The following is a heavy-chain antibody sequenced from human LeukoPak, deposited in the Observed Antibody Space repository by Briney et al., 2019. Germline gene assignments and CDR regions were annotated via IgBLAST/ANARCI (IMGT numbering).Heavy chain of an antibody. J-gene: IGHJ4*02. D-gene: IGHD6-6*01. Sequence: GESLKISCKGSGYGFTSYWIGWVRQMPGKGLEWMGIIYPGDSDTRYSPSFQGQVTIPADKSISTAYLPWSSLKASDTAMYYCARGPIAARPWYFDYWGQGTLVTVSS. CDR3: ARGPIAARPWYFDY. CDR1: GYGFTSYW. V-gene: IGHV5-51*01. CDR2: IYPGDSDT.